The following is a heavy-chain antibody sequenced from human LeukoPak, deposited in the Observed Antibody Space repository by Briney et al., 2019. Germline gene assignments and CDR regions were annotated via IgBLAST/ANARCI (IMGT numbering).Heavy chain of an antibody. CDR1: GGSFSGYY. J-gene: IGHJ3*02. D-gene: IGHD4-17*01. CDR3: ARRDYGAAFDI. Sequence: PSETLSLTCAVYGGSFSGYYWSWIRQPPGKGLEWIGEINHSGSTNYNPSLKSRVTISVDTSKNQFSLKLSSVTAADTAAYYCARRDYGAAFDIWGQGTMVTVSS. CDR2: INHSGST. V-gene: IGHV4-34*01.